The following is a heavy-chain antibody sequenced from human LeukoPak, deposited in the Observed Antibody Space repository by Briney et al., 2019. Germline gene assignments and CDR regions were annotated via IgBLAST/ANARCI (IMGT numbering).Heavy chain of an antibody. CDR2: IYTSGST. CDR1: GGSISSGSYY. V-gene: IGHV4-61*02. Sequence: SQTLSLTCTVSGGSISSGSYYWSWIRQPAGKGLEWIGRIYTSGSTNYNPSLKGRVTISVDTSKNQFSLKLSSVTAADTAVYYCARCPRRGYSCGLFDPWGQGTLVTVSS. CDR3: ARCPRRGYSCGLFDP. D-gene: IGHD5-18*01. J-gene: IGHJ5*02.